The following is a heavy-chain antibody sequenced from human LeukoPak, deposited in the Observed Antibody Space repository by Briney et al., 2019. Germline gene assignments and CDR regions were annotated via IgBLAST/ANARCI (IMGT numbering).Heavy chain of an antibody. V-gene: IGHV1-2*06. CDR2: INPNSGGT. D-gene: IGHD3-22*01. Sequence: ASVKVSCKASGYTFTCYYMHWVRQAPGQGLEWMGRINPNSGGTNYSQKFQGRVRMKSETSISTAYMELTRLRSDDTALYYCARSPEYYYDSSGYSFDYWGQGTMVTVSS. CDR3: ARSPEYYYDSSGYSFDY. J-gene: IGHJ4*02. CDR1: GYTFTCYY.